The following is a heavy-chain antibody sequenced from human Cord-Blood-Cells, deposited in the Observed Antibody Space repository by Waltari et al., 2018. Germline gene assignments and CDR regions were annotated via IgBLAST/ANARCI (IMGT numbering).Heavy chain of an antibody. V-gene: IGHV4-34*01. J-gene: IGHJ6*02. CDR2: INHSGST. CDR1: GGSFSGYY. Sequence: QVQLQQWGAGLLKPSETLSLTCAVYGGSFSGYYWSWIRQPPGKGLEWIGEINHSGSTNYKPSHESRVTISVETAKNQFSLKLSSVTAADTAMYYCARGRRYYYYYGMDVWVQGTTVTVSS. CDR3: ARGRRYYYYYGMDV.